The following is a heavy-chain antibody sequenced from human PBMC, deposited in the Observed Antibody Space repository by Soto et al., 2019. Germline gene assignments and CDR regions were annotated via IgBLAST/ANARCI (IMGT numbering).Heavy chain of an antibody. V-gene: IGHV1-3*01. J-gene: IGHJ6*02. CDR1: GYTFTSYA. Sequence: ASVKVSCKASGYTFTSYAMHWVRQAPGQRLEWMGWINAGNGNTKYSQKFQGRVTITRDTSASTAYMELSSLRSEDTAVYYCARDRGRAAVALNIYGMDVWGQGTTVTVSS. CDR2: INAGNGNT. D-gene: IGHD6-19*01. CDR3: ARDRGRAAVALNIYGMDV.